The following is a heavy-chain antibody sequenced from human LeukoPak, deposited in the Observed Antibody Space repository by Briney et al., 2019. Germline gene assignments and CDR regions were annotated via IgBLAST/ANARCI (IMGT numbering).Heavy chain of an antibody. D-gene: IGHD5-12*01. J-gene: IGHJ4*02. CDR3: AKVIYSGYDLFDY. CDR1: GFTFDDYP. V-gene: IGHV3-43*02. Sequence: TGGSLRLSRAASGFTFDDYPMHWVRQAPGKGLEWVSLISGDGGSTYYADSVKGRFTISRDNSKNSLYLQMNSLRTEDTALYYCAKVIYSGYDLFDYWGQGTLVTVSS. CDR2: ISGDGGST.